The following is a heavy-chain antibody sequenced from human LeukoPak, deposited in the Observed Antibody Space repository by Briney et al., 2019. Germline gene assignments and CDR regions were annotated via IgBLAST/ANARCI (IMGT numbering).Heavy chain of an antibody. CDR1: GDSISSYY. CDR2: FYYTGSS. V-gene: IGHV4-59*01. Sequence: SETLSLTCTVSGDSISSYYWSWIRQPPGKGLEWIGYFYYTGSSNYNPSLKSRVTMSVDSSKNHFSLKLSSVSAADTAVYYCARYRTWFDPWGQGTLVTVSS. CDR3: ARYRTWFDP. J-gene: IGHJ5*02. D-gene: IGHD3-16*02.